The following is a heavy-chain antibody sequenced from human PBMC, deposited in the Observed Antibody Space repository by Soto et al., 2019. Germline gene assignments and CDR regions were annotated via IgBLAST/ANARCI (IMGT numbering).Heavy chain of an antibody. CDR2: IYYSGST. D-gene: IGHD3-3*01. CDR3: ASPTYYDFWSGYWDPGAPPTYGMDV. Sequence: SETLSLTCTVSGGSISSSSYYWGWIRQPPGKGLEWIGSIYYSGSTYYNPSLKSRVTISVDTSKNQFSLKLSSVTAADTAVYYCASPTYYDFWSGYWDPGAPPTYGMDVWGQGTTVTVSS. CDR1: GGSISSSSYY. V-gene: IGHV4-39*01. J-gene: IGHJ6*02.